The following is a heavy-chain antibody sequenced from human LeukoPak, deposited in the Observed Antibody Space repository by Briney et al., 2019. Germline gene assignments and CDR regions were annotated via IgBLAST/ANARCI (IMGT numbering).Heavy chain of an antibody. J-gene: IGHJ4*02. V-gene: IGHV3-33*01. CDR3: ARAFYYYDTSGYYDNPDY. CDR2: IWYDGSNK. D-gene: IGHD3-22*01. CDR1: GFTFSSYG. Sequence: GGSLRLSCAASGFTFSSYGMHWVRQAPGKGLEWVAVIWYDGSNKYYADSVKGRFTISRDNAKNSLYLQMNSLRAEDTAVYYCARAFYYYDTSGYYDNPDYWGQGTLVTVSS.